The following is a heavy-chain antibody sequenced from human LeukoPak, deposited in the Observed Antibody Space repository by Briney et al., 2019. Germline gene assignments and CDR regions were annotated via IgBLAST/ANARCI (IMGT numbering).Heavy chain of an antibody. Sequence: SETLSLTCTVAGYSISTGYYWDWIRQPPGKGLERIGTFYHGGSTYYNPSLKSRVTISVDTSKNQFSLNLTSVTAADTAVYYCARALDRIVGATLIFDYWGQGTLVTVSS. CDR2: FYHGGST. V-gene: IGHV4-38-2*02. CDR3: ARALDRIVGATLIFDY. CDR1: GYSISTGYY. D-gene: IGHD1-26*01. J-gene: IGHJ4*02.